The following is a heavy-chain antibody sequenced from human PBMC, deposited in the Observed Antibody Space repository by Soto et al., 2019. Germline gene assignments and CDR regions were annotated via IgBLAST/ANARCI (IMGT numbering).Heavy chain of an antibody. D-gene: IGHD6-19*01. CDR1: GYSFTNHH. J-gene: IGHJ5*02. V-gene: IGHV1-46*01. Sequence: QLQLVQSGAEVKKPGASVIISCKASGYSFTNHHIHWVRQAPGQGLEWMGIINPSGGRTNYVQNFQGRVTMTRDTSGNTVYMELSSLSSEDTAVYYCARDKAGLIVVGGRSNSPVQSGLDLWGQGTLVIVSS. CDR3: ARDKAGLIVVGGRSNSPVQSGLDL. CDR2: INPSGGRT.